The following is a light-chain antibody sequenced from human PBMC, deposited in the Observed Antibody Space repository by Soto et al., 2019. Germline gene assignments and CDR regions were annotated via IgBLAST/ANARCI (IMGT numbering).Light chain of an antibody. CDR1: QTVRSSS. J-gene: IGKJ2*01. CDR3: QQYGSSPYT. Sequence: EIVLTQSPGTLSVSPGERATLSCRASQTVRSSSLAWYQQKPGQAPRLLIYGASGRATGIPDKFSGSGSGTDFTLTISILEAEDFAVYYCQQYGSSPYTFGQGTKLEI. CDR2: GAS. V-gene: IGKV3-20*01.